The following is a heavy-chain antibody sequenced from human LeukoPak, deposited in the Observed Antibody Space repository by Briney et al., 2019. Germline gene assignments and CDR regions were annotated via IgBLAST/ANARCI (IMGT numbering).Heavy chain of an antibody. CDR3: ARRRPYYYYYYMDV. D-gene: IGHD1-1*01. V-gene: IGHV4-59*01. J-gene: IGHJ6*03. CDR1: NGSIMSYY. CDR2: IYYSGST. Sequence: SETLSLTCSVSNGSIMSYYWSWIRQPPGKGLEWIGYIYYSGSTNYNPSLKSRVTISVDTSKNQFSLKLSSVTAADTAVYYCARRRPYYYYYYMDVWGKGTTVTVS.